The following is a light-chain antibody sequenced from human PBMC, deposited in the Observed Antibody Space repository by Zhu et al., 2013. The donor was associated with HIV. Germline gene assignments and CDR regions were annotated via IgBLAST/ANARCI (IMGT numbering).Light chain of an antibody. CDR3: QQYGSSPLT. CDR1: QSVSSSY. CDR2: GAS. Sequence: EIVLTQSPGTLSLSPGERATLSCRANQSVSSSYLAWYQQKPGQAPRLLIYGASSRATGIPARFSGSGSVRDFTLTITGLEPEDFAVYYCQQYGSSPLTFGG. V-gene: IGKV3-20*01. J-gene: IGKJ4*01.